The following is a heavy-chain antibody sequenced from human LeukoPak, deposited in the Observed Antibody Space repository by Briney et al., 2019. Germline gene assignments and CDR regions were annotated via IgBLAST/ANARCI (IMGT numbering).Heavy chain of an antibody. V-gene: IGHV3-30*02. Sequence: GGSLRLSGAASGFTFGNYGMLGFGKAPAKGRDGGALISFDGSQKYYADSVKGRFTISRDNSKSTVYLQMNSLRVEDAAVYYCSKDLTSDFGGDLDPWGQGTLVTVSS. CDR3: SKDLTSDFGGDLDP. CDR2: ISFDGSQK. D-gene: IGHD3-10*01. CDR1: GFTFGNYG. J-gene: IGHJ5*02.